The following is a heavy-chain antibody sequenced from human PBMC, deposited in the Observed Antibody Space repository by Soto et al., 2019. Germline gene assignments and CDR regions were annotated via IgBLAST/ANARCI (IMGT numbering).Heavy chain of an antibody. J-gene: IGHJ3*02. CDR3: TRSPDITDAFDI. V-gene: IGHV3-73*01. Sequence: PGGSLRLSCAASGFTFSGSAMHWVRQASGKGLEWVGRIRSKANSYATAYAASVKGRFTISRDDSKNTAYLQMNSLKTEDTAVYYCTRSPDITDAFDIWGQGTMVTVSS. CDR2: IRSKANSYAT. CDR1: GFTFSGSA. D-gene: IGHD3-3*01.